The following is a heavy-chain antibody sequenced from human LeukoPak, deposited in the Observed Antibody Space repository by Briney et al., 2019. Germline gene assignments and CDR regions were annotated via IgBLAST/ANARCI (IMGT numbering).Heavy chain of an antibody. CDR2: INSDGIA. V-gene: IGHV3-74*01. J-gene: IGHJ4*02. CDR1: GFTFSSYW. CDR3: ARDGIVPAYYFDY. Sequence: GGSLRLSCAASGFTFSSYWMHWVRQAPGKGLVWVSRINSDGIAIYADSVKGRFTISRDNAKNTLYLQMNSLRAEDTALYYCARDGIVPAYYFDYWGQGTLVTVS. D-gene: IGHD2-2*01.